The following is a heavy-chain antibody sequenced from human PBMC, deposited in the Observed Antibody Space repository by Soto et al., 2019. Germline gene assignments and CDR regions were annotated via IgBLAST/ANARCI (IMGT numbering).Heavy chain of an antibody. CDR1: GFTFSRHG. V-gene: IGHV3-33*01. CDR3: ARDDVYDDNGLEE. Sequence: QLQLVESGAGVIQPGRSLRLSCAASGFTFSRHGMHWVRQAPGKGLEWVAVIGSDGRNSFYTASVKGRFTISRDNSNNMLYLEMNSLRVDDTAVYYCARDDVYDDNGLEEWGQGTLVTVSS. CDR2: IGSDGRNS. J-gene: IGHJ4*02. D-gene: IGHD4-17*01.